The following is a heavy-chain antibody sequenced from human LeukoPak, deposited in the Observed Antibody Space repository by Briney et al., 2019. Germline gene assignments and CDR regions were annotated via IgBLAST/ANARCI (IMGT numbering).Heavy chain of an antibody. CDR1: GFTFSSYW. CDR3: AKESRESGSYYNGELDY. D-gene: IGHD3-10*01. Sequence: GGSLRLSCAASGFTFSSYWMSWVRQAPGKGLEWVANIKQDGSEKYYVDSVKGRFTISRDNAKNSLYLQMNSLRAEDTAVYYCAKESRESGSYYNGELDYWGQGTLVTVSS. J-gene: IGHJ4*02. V-gene: IGHV3-7*01. CDR2: IKQDGSEK.